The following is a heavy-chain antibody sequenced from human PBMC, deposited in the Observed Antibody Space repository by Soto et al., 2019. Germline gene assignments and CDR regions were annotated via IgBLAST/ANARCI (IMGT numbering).Heavy chain of an antibody. D-gene: IGHD3-16*02. J-gene: IGHJ3*02. V-gene: IGHV4-59*01. CDR2: IYYSGST. Sequence: KTSETLSLTCTVSGGSISSYYWSWIRQPPGKGLEWIGYIYYSGSTNYNPSLKSRVTISVDTSKNQFSLKLSSVTAADTAVYYCAREGHDYVWGSYRYRGAFDIWGQGTMVTVSS. CDR1: GGSISSYY. CDR3: AREGHDYVWGSYRYRGAFDI.